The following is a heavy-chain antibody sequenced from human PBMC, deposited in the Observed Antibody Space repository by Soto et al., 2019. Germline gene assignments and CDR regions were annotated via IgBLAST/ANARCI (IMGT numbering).Heavy chain of an antibody. CDR1: GGSISSYY. Sequence: SETLSLTCTVSGGSISSYYWSWIRQPPEKGLEWIGYIYYSGSTNYNPSLKSRVTISVDTSKNQFSLKLSSVTAADTAVYYCARGAGVPAAASYYYGMDVWGQGTTVTSP. V-gene: IGHV4-59*01. D-gene: IGHD2-2*01. CDR3: ARGAGVPAAASYYYGMDV. CDR2: IYYSGST. J-gene: IGHJ6*02.